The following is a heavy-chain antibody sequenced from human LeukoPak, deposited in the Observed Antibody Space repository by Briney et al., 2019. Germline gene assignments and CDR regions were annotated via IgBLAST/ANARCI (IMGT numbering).Heavy chain of an antibody. D-gene: IGHD6-13*01. Sequence: SETLSLPCAVYGGSFSGYYWSWIRQPPGKGLEWIGEINHSVSNNYNPSLNSRVTISVDTSKNQFSLKLSSVTAADTAVYYCARGLRLGIAAAGIWGQGTLVTVSS. CDR1: GGSFSGYY. V-gene: IGHV4-34*01. J-gene: IGHJ4*02. CDR2: INHSVSN. CDR3: ARGLRLGIAAAGI.